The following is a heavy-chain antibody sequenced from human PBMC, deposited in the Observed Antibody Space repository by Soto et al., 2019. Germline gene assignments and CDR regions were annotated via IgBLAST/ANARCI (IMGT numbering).Heavy chain of an antibody. V-gene: IGHV4-39*01. Sequence: SETLSLTCTVSGGSISSSSYYWGWIRQPPGKGLEWIGTIYYSGNIYYNPSLKSRVTISVDTAKNQFSLKLSSVTAADTAVYYCARQFYFCLGSYYNRDFDTRGQRTPVPVSS. D-gene: IGHD3-10*02. CDR1: GGSISSSSYY. J-gene: IGHJ5*02. CDR3: ARQFYFCLGSYYNRDFDT. CDR2: IYYSGNI.